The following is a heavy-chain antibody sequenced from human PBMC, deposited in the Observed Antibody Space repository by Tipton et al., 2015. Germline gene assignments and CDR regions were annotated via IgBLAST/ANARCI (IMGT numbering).Heavy chain of an antibody. V-gene: IGHV4-38-2*01. CDR1: AYSISSDYY. J-gene: IGHJ4*02. D-gene: IGHD2-2*01. Sequence: LRLSCAVSAYSISSDYYWGWIRQPPGKGLEWIGSISHSGNTYYNPSLKSRVTMSRDTSKNQFSLKLTSVTAADTAVYYCASLSRTTGGTYWGQGTLVTVSS. CDR2: ISHSGNT. CDR3: ASLSRTTGGTY.